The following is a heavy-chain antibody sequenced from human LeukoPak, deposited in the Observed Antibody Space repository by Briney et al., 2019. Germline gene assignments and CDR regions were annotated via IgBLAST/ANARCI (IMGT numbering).Heavy chain of an antibody. V-gene: IGHV1-69*13. CDR2: IIPIFGTA. Sequence: SVKVSCKASGYTFTTYDINWVRQATGQGLEWMGGIIPIFGTANYAQKFQGRVTITADESTSTAYMELSSLRSEDTAVYYCAREVGYSGSPSNWFDPWGQGTLVTVSS. CDR3: AREVGYSGSPSNWFDP. CDR1: GYTFTTYD. J-gene: IGHJ5*02. D-gene: IGHD1-26*01.